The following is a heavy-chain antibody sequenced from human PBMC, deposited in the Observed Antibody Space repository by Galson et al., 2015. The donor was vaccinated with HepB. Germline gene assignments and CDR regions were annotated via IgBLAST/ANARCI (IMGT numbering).Heavy chain of an antibody. D-gene: IGHD3-10*01. V-gene: IGHV3-69-1*01. CDR3: ATSGHGSGSRHFDY. CDR1: GFTFSAYS. CDR2: ISSSTFI. J-gene: IGHJ4*02. Sequence: SLRLSCAASGFTFSAYSINWIRQAPGKGLEWVSSISSSTFIYYGDSMKGRFTVSRDDAKNSLYLQMDSLRAEDTAVYYCATSGHGSGSRHFDYWGQGTLVTVSS.